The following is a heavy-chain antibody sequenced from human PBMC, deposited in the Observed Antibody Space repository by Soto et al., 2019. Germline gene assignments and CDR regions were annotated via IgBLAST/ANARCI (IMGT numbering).Heavy chain of an antibody. V-gene: IGHV1-46*01. D-gene: IGHD1-1*01. CDR2: INPSGGST. CDR3: ARSYNWNDLTPDY. CDR1: GYTFTSYY. Sequence: XSVKVSFNASGYTFTSYYMHLVRHSPGQGLEWMGIINPSGGSTSYAQKFQGRVTMTRDTSTSTVYMELSSLRSEDTAVYYCARSYNWNDLTPDYWGQGTLVTVSS. J-gene: IGHJ4*02.